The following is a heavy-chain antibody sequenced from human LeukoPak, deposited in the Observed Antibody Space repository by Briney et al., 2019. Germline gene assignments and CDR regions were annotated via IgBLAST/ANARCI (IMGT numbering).Heavy chain of an antibody. CDR2: INPNSGGT. D-gene: IGHD5-12*01. CDR3: ARDLGGYDPWNYFDY. J-gene: IGHJ4*02. CDR1: GYTFTGYY. Sequence: ASVKVSCKASGYTFTGYYMHWVRQAPGQGLEWMGWINPNSGGTNYAQKFQGRVTMTRDTSISTAYMELSRLRSDDTAVYYCARDLGGYDPWNYFDYWGQGTLVTVSS. V-gene: IGHV1-2*02.